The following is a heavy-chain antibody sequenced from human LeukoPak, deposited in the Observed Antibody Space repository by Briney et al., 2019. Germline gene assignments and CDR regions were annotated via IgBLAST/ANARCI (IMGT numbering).Heavy chain of an antibody. D-gene: IGHD5-24*01. CDR3: ATEIEMVHPGWYYYGMDV. CDR1: GGSISSSSYY. J-gene: IGHJ6*02. Sequence: PSETLSLTCTVSGGSISSSSYYWGWIRQPPGKGLEWIGSIYYSGSTYYNPSLKSRVTISVDTSKNQFSLKLSSVTAADTAVYYCATEIEMVHPGWYYYGMDVWGQGTTVTVSS. CDR2: IYYSGST. V-gene: IGHV4-39*01.